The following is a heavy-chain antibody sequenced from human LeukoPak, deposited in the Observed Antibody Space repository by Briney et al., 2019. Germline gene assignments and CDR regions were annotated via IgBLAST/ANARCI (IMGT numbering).Heavy chain of an antibody. D-gene: IGHD3-10*01. CDR3: VRDITMVHAFDI. J-gene: IGHJ3*02. CDR2: IDPSDSYT. V-gene: IGHV5-10-1*01. Sequence: GESLKISCKASGYSFTTYWISWVRQMPGKGLEWMGRIDPSDSYTNYSPSFQGHVTISLDKSISTAYLQWSSLKASDTAMYYCVRDITMVHAFDIWGQGTMVTVSS. CDR1: GYSFTTYW.